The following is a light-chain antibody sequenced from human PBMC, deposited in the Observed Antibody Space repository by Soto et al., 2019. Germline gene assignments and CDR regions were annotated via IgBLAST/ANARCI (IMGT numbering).Light chain of an antibody. CDR3: QQYSSPPRT. J-gene: IGKJ1*01. Sequence: EIVLTQSPGSLSLSPGERATLSCRASQSVSSYLAWYQQKPGQAPRLLIYGASSRATGFPDRFSGSGSGTHLTLNISRLEPEDSAVYYCQQYSSPPRTFGQGTKMEIK. CDR1: QSVSSY. CDR2: GAS. V-gene: IGKV3-20*01.